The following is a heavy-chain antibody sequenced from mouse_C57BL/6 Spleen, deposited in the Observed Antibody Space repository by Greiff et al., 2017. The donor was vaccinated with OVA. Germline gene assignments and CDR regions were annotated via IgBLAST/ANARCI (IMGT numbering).Heavy chain of an antibody. Sequence: EVKLMESGGGLVKPGGSLKLSCAASGFTFSDYGMHWVRQAPEKGLEWIAYISRGSSTIYYAETVKGRFTISRDNAKNTLFLQMTSMSAEDTAMYYCAMSNYCYALDYWGQGTSVTVSS. J-gene: IGHJ4*01. D-gene: IGHD2-5*01. CDR2: ISRGSSTI. V-gene: IGHV5-17*01. CDR1: GFTFSDYG. CDR3: AMSNYCYALDY.